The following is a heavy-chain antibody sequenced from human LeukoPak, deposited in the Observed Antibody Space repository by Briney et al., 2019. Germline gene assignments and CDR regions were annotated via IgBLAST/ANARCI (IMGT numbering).Heavy chain of an antibody. CDR1: GGSISSYY. J-gene: IGHJ4*02. CDR3: ARRGAMVRGAAYHFDY. CDR2: IYYTGST. Sequence: PSETLSLTCTVSGGSISSYYWNWMRQPPGKGLEWIGYIYYTGSTNYNPSLKSRVTISVDTSKNQFSLKLSSVTAADTAVYYCARRGAMVRGAAYHFDYWGQGTLVTVSS. V-gene: IGHV4-59*08. D-gene: IGHD3-10*01.